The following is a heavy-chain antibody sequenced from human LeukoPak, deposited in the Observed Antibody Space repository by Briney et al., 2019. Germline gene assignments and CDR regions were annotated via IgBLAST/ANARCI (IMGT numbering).Heavy chain of an antibody. Sequence: TGGSLRLSCAASGFTFSSYSMNWVRQAPXKGLEWVSXISSSSSYIYYADSVKGXFTISRDNAKNSLYLQMNSQRAEDTAMNDXXXXGXYXXXXXYLTNNWXXXWGXGXLVTXSS. D-gene: IGHD4/OR15-4a*01. CDR2: ISSSSSYI. CDR1: GFTFSSYS. CDR3: XXXGXYXXXXXYLTNNWXXX. J-gene: IGHJ5*02. V-gene: IGHV3-21*01.